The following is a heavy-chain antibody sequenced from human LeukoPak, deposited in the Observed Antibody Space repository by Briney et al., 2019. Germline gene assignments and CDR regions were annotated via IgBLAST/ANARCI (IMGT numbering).Heavy chain of an antibody. J-gene: IGHJ4*02. CDR2: IWYDGSNK. Sequence: GGSLRLSCAASGFTFTDYFMSWVRQAPGKGPEWVAIIWYDGSNKYYAESVEGRFTISRDNSKNTLYLQMNSLRAEDTAVYSCARGLGYSYGYGIDYWGQGTLVIASS. CDR3: ARGLGYSYGYGIDY. V-gene: IGHV3-33*08. CDR1: GFTFTDYF. D-gene: IGHD5-18*01.